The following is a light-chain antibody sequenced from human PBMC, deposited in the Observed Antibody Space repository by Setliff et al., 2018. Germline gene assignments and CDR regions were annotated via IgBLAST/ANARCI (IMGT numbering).Light chain of an antibody. Sequence: QSALTQPASVSGSPGQSITISCTGTSSDVGYYNYVSWYQQHPGEAPQLKIYEVSXXXTGXXXXXTXXXXXXXXSLTISGLQAGDEADYYCSSHSSTGTYVFGTGTKVTVL. CDR2: EVS. V-gene: IGLV2-14*01. J-gene: IGLJ1*01. CDR1: SSDVGYYNY. CDR3: SSHSSTGTYV.